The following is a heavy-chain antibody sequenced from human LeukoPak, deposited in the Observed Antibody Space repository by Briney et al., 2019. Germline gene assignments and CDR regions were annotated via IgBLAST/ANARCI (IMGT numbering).Heavy chain of an antibody. Sequence: ASVKVSCKASGGTFISYAISWVRQAPGQGLEWMGGIIPIFGTANYAQKFQGRVTITADESTSTAYMELSSLRSEDTAVYYCARGQAAKPNYYYMDVWGKGTTVTVSS. V-gene: IGHV1-69*01. CDR2: IIPIFGTA. CDR1: GGTFISYA. D-gene: IGHD2-2*01. CDR3: ARGQAAKPNYYYMDV. J-gene: IGHJ6*03.